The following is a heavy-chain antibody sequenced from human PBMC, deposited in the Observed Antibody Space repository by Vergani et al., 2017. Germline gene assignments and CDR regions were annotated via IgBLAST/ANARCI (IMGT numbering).Heavy chain of an antibody. J-gene: IGHJ6*03. CDR3: AKAGSVTSGSLQYNFYMDV. Sequence: QVQLAESGGGRVQPGRSLRLSCAASGFSFSSHAIHWVRQAPGKGLEWVAVISNDGSKKYYADSVKGRFTISRDNSKNTLDLQMNSLRTQDTAVYYCAKAGSVTSGSLQYNFYMDVGGKGTTVTV. CDR2: ISNDGSKK. CDR1: GFSFSSHA. V-gene: IGHV3-30*18. D-gene: IGHD3-10*01.